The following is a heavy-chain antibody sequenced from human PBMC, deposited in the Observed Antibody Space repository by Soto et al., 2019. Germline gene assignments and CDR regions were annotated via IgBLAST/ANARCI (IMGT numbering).Heavy chain of an antibody. CDR3: VKPGVAAIDY. D-gene: IGHD6-13*01. V-gene: IGHV3-64D*08. CDR2: ISNNGGNT. Sequence: PGGSLRLSCSASGFSFSTYAMHWVRQAPGKGLQYVSAISNNGGNTYYADSVKGRFTISRDNSKNTLYLQMSSLRAEDTAVYYCVKPGVAAIDYWGQGTLVTVSS. J-gene: IGHJ4*02. CDR1: GFSFSTYA.